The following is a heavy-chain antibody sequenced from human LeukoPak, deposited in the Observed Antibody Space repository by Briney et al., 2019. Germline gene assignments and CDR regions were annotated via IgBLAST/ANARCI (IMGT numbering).Heavy chain of an antibody. CDR1: GFTFSSYA. CDR2: ISGSGDNT. CDR3: ARVPSGSVWYRLDY. J-gene: IGHJ4*02. Sequence: PGGSLRLSCAASGFTFSSYAMHWVRQAPGKGLEWVSTISGSGDNTYYADSVKGRFTISRDNSKNTLYLQMNSLRPEDTAVYYCARVPSGSVWYRLDYWGQGTLVTVSS. V-gene: IGHV3-23*01. D-gene: IGHD6-19*01.